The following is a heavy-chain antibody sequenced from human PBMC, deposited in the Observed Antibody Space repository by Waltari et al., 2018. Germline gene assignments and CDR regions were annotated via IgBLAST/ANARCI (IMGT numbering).Heavy chain of an antibody. J-gene: IGHJ4*02. CDR1: NGSLSSHY. CDR2: INHSWRT. CDR3: ARTTYDVWSGYYLDS. Sequence: QVQLQQWGAGLLKPSEALSVSCTVYNGSLSSHYWTWIRQLPGKGLEWIGQINHSWRTNYTPSLMSRVTISIDKSKNQFSLRLSSVTAADTAVYYCARTTYDVWSGYYLDSWGQLTLVTVSS. V-gene: IGHV4-34*01. D-gene: IGHD3-3*01.